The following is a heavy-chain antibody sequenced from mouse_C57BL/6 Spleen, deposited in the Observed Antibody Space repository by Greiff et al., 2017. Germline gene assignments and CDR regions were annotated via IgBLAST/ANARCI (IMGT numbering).Heavy chain of an antibody. V-gene: IGHV6-3*01. D-gene: IGHD2-2*01. CDR1: GFTFSNYW. Sequence: EVMLVESGGGLVQPGGSMKLSCVASGFTFSNYWMNWVRQSPEKGLEWVAQIRLKSDNYATHYAESVKGRFTISRDDSKSSVYLQMNNLRAEDTGIYYCTSTMVTTEGWYFDVWGTGTTVTVSS. CDR3: TSTMVTTEGWYFDV. CDR2: IRLKSDNYAT. J-gene: IGHJ1*03.